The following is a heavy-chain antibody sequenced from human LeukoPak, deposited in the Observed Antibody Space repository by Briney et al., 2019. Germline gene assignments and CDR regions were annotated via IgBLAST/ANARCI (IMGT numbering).Heavy chain of an antibody. V-gene: IGHV3-74*01. J-gene: IGHJ3*02. CDR3: ARVGATDHDAFDI. D-gene: IGHD1-26*01. Sequence: GRSLRLSCAASGFTFSSYAMHWVRQAPGKGLVWVSRINSDGSSTSYADSVKGRFTISRDNAKNTLYLQMNSLRAEDTAVYYCARVGATDHDAFDIWGQGTMVTVSS. CDR1: GFTFSSYA. CDR2: INSDGSST.